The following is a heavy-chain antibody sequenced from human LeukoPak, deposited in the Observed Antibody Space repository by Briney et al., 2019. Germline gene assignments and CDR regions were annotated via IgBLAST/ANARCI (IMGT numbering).Heavy chain of an antibody. CDR1: GYTFTAYY. CDR3: AREGVGNGGYEFDY. Sequence: ASVKVSCKASGYTFTAYYMHWVRQAPGQGPEWMGWINPNSDATKYAQKFQGRVTMTRDTSISTAYMELSRLRSDASAVYYCAREGVGNGGYEFDYWGQGTLVTVSS. D-gene: IGHD5-12*01. J-gene: IGHJ4*02. CDR2: INPNSDAT. V-gene: IGHV1-2*02.